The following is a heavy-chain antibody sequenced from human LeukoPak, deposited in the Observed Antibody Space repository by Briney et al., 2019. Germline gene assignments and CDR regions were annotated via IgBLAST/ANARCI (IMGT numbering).Heavy chain of an antibody. V-gene: IGHV3-30*04. CDR2: IESDGRNK. CDR1: GFTFSTHT. D-gene: IGHD5/OR15-5a*01. CDR3: VRQSTGLDY. Sequence: GGSLRLSCAPSGFTFSTHTMHWVRQASGKGLEWVAVIESDGRNKYYAESVRGRFTISRDNSRNTLYLQLDSLRSEDTAVYYCVRQSTGLDYWGQGTLVTVSS. J-gene: IGHJ4*02.